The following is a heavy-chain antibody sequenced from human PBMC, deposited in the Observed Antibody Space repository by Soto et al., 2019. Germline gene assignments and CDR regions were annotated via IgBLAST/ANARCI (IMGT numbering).Heavy chain of an antibody. V-gene: IGHV5-51*01. J-gene: IGHJ6*02. CDR2: IYPGDSDT. Sequence: PGESLKISCKGSGYSFTSYWIGWVRQMPGKGLEWMGIIYPGDSDTRYSPSFQGQVTISADKSTSTAYLQWSSLKASDTAMYYCARWPLGYCSGGSCIAGSGSYYYYGMDVWGQGTTVTVSS. CDR3: ARWPLGYCSGGSCIAGSGSYYYYGMDV. CDR1: GYSFTSYW. D-gene: IGHD2-15*01.